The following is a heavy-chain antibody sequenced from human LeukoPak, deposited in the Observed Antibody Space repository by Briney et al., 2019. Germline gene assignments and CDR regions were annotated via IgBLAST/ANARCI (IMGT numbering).Heavy chain of an antibody. J-gene: IGHJ5*02. Sequence: SEXXSLTCAVSGYSISSGYYWGWIRQPPGKGLEWIGSIYHSGSTYYNTSLKSRVTISVDTSKNQFSLKLSSVTAADTAVYYCARQTGYSSSWYGESRFDPWGQGTLVTVSS. D-gene: IGHD6-13*01. CDR2: IYHSGST. V-gene: IGHV4-38-2*01. CDR1: GYSISSGYY. CDR3: ARQTGYSSSWYGESRFDP.